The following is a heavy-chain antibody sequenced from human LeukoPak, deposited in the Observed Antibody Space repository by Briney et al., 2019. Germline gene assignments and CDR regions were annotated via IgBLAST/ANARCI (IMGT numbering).Heavy chain of an antibody. Sequence: PSETLSLTCTVSGGSISSSSYYWGWIRQPPGKGLEWIGSIYYSGSTYYNPSLKSRVTMSVDTSKNQFFLKLNSVTAADTAVYYCARGRPYSGGYHLDCWGQGTLVTVSA. J-gene: IGHJ4*02. V-gene: IGHV4-39*02. D-gene: IGHD1-26*01. CDR3: ARGRPYSGGYHLDC. CDR2: IYYSGST. CDR1: GGSISSSSYY.